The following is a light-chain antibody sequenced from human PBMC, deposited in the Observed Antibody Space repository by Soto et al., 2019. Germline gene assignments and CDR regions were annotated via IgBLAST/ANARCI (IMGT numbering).Light chain of an antibody. J-gene: IGLJ1*01. CDR2: GNI. CDR3: CSYVGATTYV. Sequence: QSVLTQPPSVSGAPGQRVTFSCTGSSSNIGAGYDVHWYQQFPGTAPKLLISGNINRPSGIPDRFSGSKSGTSASLAITGLQTEDEADYYCCSYVGATTYVFCTGTKLTVL. V-gene: IGLV1-40*01. CDR1: SSNIGAGYD.